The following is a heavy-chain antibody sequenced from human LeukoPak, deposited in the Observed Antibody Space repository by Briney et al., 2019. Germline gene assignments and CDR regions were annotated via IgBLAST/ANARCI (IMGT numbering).Heavy chain of an antibody. V-gene: IGHV3-20*04. D-gene: IGHD6-6*01. CDR2: INWNGGST. CDR3: AKDRYSSSSPDY. Sequence: PGGSLRLSCAASGFTFDDYGMSWVRQAPGKGLEWVSGINWNGGSTGYADSVKGRFTISRDNAKNSLYLQMNSLRAEDTAVYYCAKDRYSSSSPDYWGQGTLVTVSS. J-gene: IGHJ4*02. CDR1: GFTFDDYG.